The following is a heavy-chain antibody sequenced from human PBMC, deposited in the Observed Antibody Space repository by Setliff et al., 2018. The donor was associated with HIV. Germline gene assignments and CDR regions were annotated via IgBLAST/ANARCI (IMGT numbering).Heavy chain of an antibody. CDR1: GYSISTAYY. V-gene: IGHV4-38-2*01. CDR2: FHHSGSA. J-gene: IGHJ3*02. CDR3: ARQGAGYYYDSSDYYTGNGFDM. Sequence: ETLSLTCAVSGYSISTAYYWAWIRQSPGKGLEWIGGFHHSGSAHYNPSLKSRVTISGQTSKNQFSLTLTSVTAADTAIYYCARQGAGYYYDSSDYYTGNGFDMWGQGTMVTVS. D-gene: IGHD3-22*01.